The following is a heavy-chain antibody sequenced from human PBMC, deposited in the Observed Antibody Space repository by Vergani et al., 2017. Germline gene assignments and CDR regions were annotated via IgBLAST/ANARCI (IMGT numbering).Heavy chain of an antibody. Sequence: QLQLQESGPGLVKPSETLSLTCTVSGGSISSSSYYWGWIRQPPGKGLEWIGSIYYSGSTYYNPSLKSRVTISVDTSKNQFSLKLSSGTAADTAVYYCARHGSPIVVVPAAMYYYYYMDVWGKGTTVTVSS. D-gene: IGHD2-2*01. V-gene: IGHV4-39*01. J-gene: IGHJ6*03. CDR2: IYYSGST. CDR1: GGSISSSSYY. CDR3: ARHGSPIVVVPAAMYYYYYMDV.